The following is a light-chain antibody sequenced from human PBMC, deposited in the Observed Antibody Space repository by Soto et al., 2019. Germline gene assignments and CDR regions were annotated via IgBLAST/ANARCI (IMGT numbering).Light chain of an antibody. CDR2: DVS. V-gene: IGLV2-14*03. CDR1: SSDVGAYNY. CDR3: VSYTRSGTRV. Sequence: QSVLTQPASVSGSPGQSITISCTGTSSDVGAYNYVSWYQQYPDKAPKLMIFDVSNRPSGVSNRFSGSKSGNPASLTISGLQAEDEADYYCVSYTRSGTRVFGGGTKVTVL. J-gene: IGLJ2*01.